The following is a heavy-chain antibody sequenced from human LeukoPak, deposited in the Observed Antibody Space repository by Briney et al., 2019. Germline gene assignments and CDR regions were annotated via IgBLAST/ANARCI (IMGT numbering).Heavy chain of an antibody. D-gene: IGHD3-10*01. Sequence: GSLRLSCAASGFTFSTYIMNWVRQTPGKGLEWVSSIGTSTSYIYYADSVKGRFTISRDNAKNSLYLQMSSLRAEDTAVYYCARAPYGSGSYSGSDYWGQGTLVTVSS. CDR2: IGTSTSYI. V-gene: IGHV3-21*01. CDR1: GFTFSTYI. CDR3: ARAPYGSGSYSGSDY. J-gene: IGHJ4*02.